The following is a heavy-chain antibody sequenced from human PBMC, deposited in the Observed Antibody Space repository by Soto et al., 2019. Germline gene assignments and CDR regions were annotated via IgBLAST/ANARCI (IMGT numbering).Heavy chain of an antibody. CDR2: IYYSGST. Sequence: SETLSLTCTVSGGSISSSSYYWGWIRQPPGKGLEWIGSIYYSGSTYYNPSLKSRVTISVDTSKNQFSLKLSSVTAADTAVYYCARQKRPIDYWGQGTLVTVS. CDR3: ARQKRPIDY. CDR1: GGSISSSSYY. J-gene: IGHJ4*02. V-gene: IGHV4-39*01.